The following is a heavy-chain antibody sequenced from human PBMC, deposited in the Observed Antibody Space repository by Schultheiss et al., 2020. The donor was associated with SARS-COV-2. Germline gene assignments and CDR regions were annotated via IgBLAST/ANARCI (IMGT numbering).Heavy chain of an antibody. CDR3: ARSPGGSGYFFDY. D-gene: IGHD3-22*01. CDR2: ISSSSSYT. V-gene: IGHV3-21*01. J-gene: IGHJ4*02. CDR1: GFTFSSYS. Sequence: GGSLRLSCAASGFTFSSYSMNWVRQAPGKGLEWVSSISSSSSYTNYADSVKGRFTISRDNAKNSLYLQMNSLRAEDTAVYYCARSPGGSGYFFDYWGQGTLVTVSS.